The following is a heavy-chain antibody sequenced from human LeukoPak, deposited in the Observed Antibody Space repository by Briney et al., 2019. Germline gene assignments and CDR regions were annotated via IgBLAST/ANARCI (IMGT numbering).Heavy chain of an antibody. Sequence: GASVKVSCKASGYTFTSYYMHWVRQAPGQGLEWMGIINPSGGSTSYAQKFQGRVTMTRDMSTSTVYMELSSLRSEDTAVYYCARVDYVWGSSRSYFDYWGQGTLVTVSS. D-gene: IGHD3-16*02. CDR2: INPSGGST. CDR3: ARVDYVWGSSRSYFDY. V-gene: IGHV1-46*01. J-gene: IGHJ4*02. CDR1: GYTFTSYY.